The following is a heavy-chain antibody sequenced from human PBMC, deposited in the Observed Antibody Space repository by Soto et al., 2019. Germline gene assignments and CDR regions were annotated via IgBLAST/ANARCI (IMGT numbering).Heavy chain of an antibody. D-gene: IGHD1-7*01. CDR3: AKGTRDGYNYWYFDL. CDR2: IIPIYGTS. V-gene: IGHV1-69*01. CDR1: GGTFGNLA. Sequence: QVQLEQSGAELKLPGSSVKVSCRASGGTFGNLAISWVRQAPGQGPEWVAGIIPIYGTSNDADDFRGRITLNADESTATAYMELSSLKSEHTAVYYCAKGTRDGYNYWYFDLWGRGTQVTVSS. J-gene: IGHJ2*01.